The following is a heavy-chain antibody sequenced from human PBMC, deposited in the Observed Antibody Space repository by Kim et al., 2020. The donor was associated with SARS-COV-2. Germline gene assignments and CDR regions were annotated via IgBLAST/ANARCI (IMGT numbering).Heavy chain of an antibody. D-gene: IGHD3-9*01. CDR3: ARGGILTGYRYYYYYGMDV. CDR1: GGSFSGYY. V-gene: IGHV4-34*01. J-gene: IGHJ6*01. Sequence: SETLSLTCAVYGGSFSGYYWSWIRQPPGKGLEWIGEINHSGSTNYNPSLKSRVTISVDTSKNQFSLKLSSVTAADTAVYYCARGGILTGYRYYYYYGMDV. CDR2: INHSGST.